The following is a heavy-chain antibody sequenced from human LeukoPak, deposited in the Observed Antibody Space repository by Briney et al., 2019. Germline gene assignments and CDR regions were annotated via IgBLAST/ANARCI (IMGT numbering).Heavy chain of an antibody. CDR1: VFTFYDYA. CDR2: ISEDGSST. Sequence: VGSLRLSCAASVFTFYDYAMHWVRQARGKGLEGFSLISEDGSSTYYADSVKCRFNISRDNSKNPLYLQMSSLRTEDTALYYCTKDGQSRHFDYWGQGTLVTVSS. CDR3: TKDGQSRHFDY. D-gene: IGHD6-6*01. V-gene: IGHV3-43*02. J-gene: IGHJ4*02.